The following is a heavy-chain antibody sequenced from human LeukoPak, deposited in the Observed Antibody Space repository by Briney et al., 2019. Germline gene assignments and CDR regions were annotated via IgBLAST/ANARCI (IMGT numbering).Heavy chain of an antibody. CDR2: ISHYSGNT. D-gene: IGHD1-7*01. CDR1: GYTFTSYG. CDR3: ARGDWNSDFDY. J-gene: IGHJ4*02. V-gene: IGHV1-18*01. Sequence: ASVKVSCKASGYTFTSYGISWVRQAPGQGLEWMGWISHYSGNTIYTQKVQGRVTMTTDTSTSTAYMELRSLRSDDTAVYYCARGDWNSDFDYWGQGTLVTVSS.